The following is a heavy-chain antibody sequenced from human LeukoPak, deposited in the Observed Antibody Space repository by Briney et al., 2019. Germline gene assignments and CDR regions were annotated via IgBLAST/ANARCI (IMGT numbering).Heavy chain of an antibody. Sequence: GGSLRPSCAASGFTVSSSYMNWVRQAPGKGLEWVSLIYGGGSTYYADSVKGRFTISRDNSKNTLYLQMNSLRAEDTVVYYCARRGDGGRSFDYWGQGTLVTVSS. J-gene: IGHJ4*02. CDR3: ARRGDGGRSFDY. V-gene: IGHV3-53*01. CDR2: IYGGGST. CDR1: GFTVSSSY. D-gene: IGHD4-23*01.